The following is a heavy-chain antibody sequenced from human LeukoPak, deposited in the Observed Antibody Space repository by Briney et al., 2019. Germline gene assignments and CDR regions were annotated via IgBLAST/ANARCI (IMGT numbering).Heavy chain of an antibody. Sequence: PGGSLRLSCAASGFTFGSYSMNWVRQAPGKGLEWVSAISGSGGSTYYADSVKGRFTISRDNSKNTLYLQMNSLRAEDTAVYYCAKDSGRITIFGVVIVEEHALDYWGQGTLVTVSS. V-gene: IGHV3-23*01. CDR1: GFTFGSYS. D-gene: IGHD3-3*01. CDR3: AKDSGRITIFGVVIVEEHALDY. J-gene: IGHJ4*02. CDR2: ISGSGGST.